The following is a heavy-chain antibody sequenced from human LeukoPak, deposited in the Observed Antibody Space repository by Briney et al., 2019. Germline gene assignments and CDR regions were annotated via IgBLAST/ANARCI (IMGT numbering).Heavy chain of an antibody. V-gene: IGHV1-46*01. J-gene: IGHJ3*02. CDR3: ARDVLAGILHDAFDI. Sequence: ASVKVSCKASGYTFTSYYMHWVRQAPGQGLEWMGIINPSGGSTSYAQKFQGRVTMTRDTSTSTVYMELSSLRSEDTAVYYCARDVLAGILHDAFDIWGQGTMVTVSS. CDR2: INPSGGST. CDR1: GYTFTSYY. D-gene: IGHD2-2*01.